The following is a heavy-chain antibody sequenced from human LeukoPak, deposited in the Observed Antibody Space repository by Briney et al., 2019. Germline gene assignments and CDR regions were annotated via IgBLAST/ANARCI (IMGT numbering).Heavy chain of an antibody. D-gene: IGHD1-14*01. V-gene: IGHV4-34*01. CDR2: IKAAGGT. Sequence: PSETVSLTCTVYGGSFSSHYWAWIRQPPGKGLEWIGEIKAAGGTNYNPSLKSRVTMSIDTSKNHFSLKLGSVTAADTAVYYCGTRTDWGQGTLVTVPS. CDR3: GTRTD. J-gene: IGHJ4*02. CDR1: GGSFSSHY.